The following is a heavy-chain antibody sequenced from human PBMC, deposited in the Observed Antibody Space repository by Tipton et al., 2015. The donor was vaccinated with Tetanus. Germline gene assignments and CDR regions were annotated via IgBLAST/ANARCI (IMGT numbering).Heavy chain of an antibody. CDR3: ARQDYDYVWGSPGGGYFDY. J-gene: IGHJ4*02. Sequence: TLSLTCTVSGGSISSSSYYWGWIRQPPGKGLEWIGSIYYSGSTYYNPSLKSRVTISVDTSKNQFSLKLSTVTAADTAVYYCARQDYDYVWGSPGGGYFDYWGQGALVTVSS. CDR1: GGSISSSSYY. D-gene: IGHD3-16*01. V-gene: IGHV4-39*01. CDR2: IYYSGST.